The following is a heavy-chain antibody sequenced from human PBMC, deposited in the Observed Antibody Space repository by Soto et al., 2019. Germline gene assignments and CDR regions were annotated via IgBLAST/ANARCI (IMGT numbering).Heavy chain of an antibody. D-gene: IGHD6-19*01. Sequence: GGSVRLSCAASGFTFSSYAMSWVRQAPGKGLEWVSLISGSGGSTYYADSVKGRFTISRDNSKNTLYLQMNSLRAEDTAVYYCAKEGSGWSRVNWFVPWGQGTLVTVSS. CDR1: GFTFSSYA. CDR2: ISGSGGST. CDR3: AKEGSGWSRVNWFVP. V-gene: IGHV3-23*01. J-gene: IGHJ5*02.